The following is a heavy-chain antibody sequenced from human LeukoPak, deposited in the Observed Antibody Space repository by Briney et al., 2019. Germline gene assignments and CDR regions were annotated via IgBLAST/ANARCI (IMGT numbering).Heavy chain of an antibody. CDR3: AKGPDTAMVPYYFDY. V-gene: IGHV3-30-3*01. CDR2: ISYDGSNK. CDR1: GFTFSSYA. J-gene: IGHJ4*02. D-gene: IGHD5-18*01. Sequence: QPGGSLRLSCAASGFTFSSYAMHWVRQAPGKGLEWVAVISYDGSNKYYADSVKGRFTISRDNSKNTLYLQMNSLRAGDTAVYYCAKGPDTAMVPYYFDYWGQGTLVTVSS.